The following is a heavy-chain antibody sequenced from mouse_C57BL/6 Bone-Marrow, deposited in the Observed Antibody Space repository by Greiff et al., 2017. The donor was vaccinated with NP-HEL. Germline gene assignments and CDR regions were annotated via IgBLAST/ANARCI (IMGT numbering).Heavy chain of an antibody. D-gene: IGHD1-3*01. J-gene: IGHJ2*01. V-gene: IGHV1-55*01. CDR3: ARASGKDYFDY. CDR2: IYPGSGST. Sequence: VQLQQPGAELVKPGASVKMSCKASGYTFTSYWITWVQPRPGQGLEWIGDIYPGSGSTTYNEKFKSKATLTVDTSSSTAYMQLSSLTSEDAAVYYCARASGKDYFDYWGQGTTLTVSS. CDR1: GYTFTSYW.